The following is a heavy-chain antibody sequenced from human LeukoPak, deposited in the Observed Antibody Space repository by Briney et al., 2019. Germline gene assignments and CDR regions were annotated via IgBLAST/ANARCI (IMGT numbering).Heavy chain of an antibody. V-gene: IGHV4-59*11. CDR1: SGSMTSHY. D-gene: IGHD3-16*01. Sequence: PSEPLSLTCSVSSGSMTSHYWSWIRQPPGKGLEWFGYIYYSGSTNYNPSLKSRVTISVDTSNSHCSLRLCSVTSADTAVEFGARIRPGGAAWDYWAREALV. CDR2: IYYSGST. J-gene: IGHJ4*02. CDR3: ARIRPGGAAWDY.